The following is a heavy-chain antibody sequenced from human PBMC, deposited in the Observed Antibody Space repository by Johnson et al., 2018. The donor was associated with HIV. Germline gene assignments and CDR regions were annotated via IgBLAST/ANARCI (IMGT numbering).Heavy chain of an antibody. CDR2: IRYDGSNK. CDR3: ARGVGGAGDDAFDI. J-gene: IGHJ3*02. CDR1: GFTFSSYG. Sequence: QVQLVESGGGLVQPGGSLRLSCAASGFTFSSYGMHWVRQAPGKGLEWVAFIRYDGSNKYYADSVKGRFTISRDNSKNTLYLQMNSLRAEDTALYYCARGVGGAGDDAFDIWGQGTMVTVSS. D-gene: IGHD6-19*01. V-gene: IGHV3-30*02.